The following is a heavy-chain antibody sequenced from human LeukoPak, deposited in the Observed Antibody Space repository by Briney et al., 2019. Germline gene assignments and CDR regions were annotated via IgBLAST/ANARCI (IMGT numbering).Heavy chain of an antibody. D-gene: IGHD4-17*01. V-gene: IGHV4-4*07. Sequence: PSETLSLTCTVSGGSISSFYWSWIRQPAGKGLEWIGRIYTSGSTNYNPSLKSRVTMSVDTSKNQFSLKLSSVTAADTAVYYCAKYGDYEEIDYWGQGTLVTVSS. CDR2: IYTSGST. CDR3: AKYGDYEEIDY. J-gene: IGHJ4*02. CDR1: GGSISSFY.